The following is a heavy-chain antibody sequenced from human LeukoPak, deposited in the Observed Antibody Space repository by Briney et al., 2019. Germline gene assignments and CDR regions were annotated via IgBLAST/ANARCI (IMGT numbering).Heavy chain of an antibody. Sequence: SETLSLTCAVYGGSFSGYYWSWIRQPPGKGLEWIGEINHSGSTNYNPSLKSRVTISVDTSKNQFSLKLSSVTAADTAVYYCARDQGATTDYYYGMDVWGQGTTVTVSS. J-gene: IGHJ6*02. D-gene: IGHD1-26*01. V-gene: IGHV4-34*01. CDR2: INHSGST. CDR1: GGSFSGYY. CDR3: ARDQGATTDYYYGMDV.